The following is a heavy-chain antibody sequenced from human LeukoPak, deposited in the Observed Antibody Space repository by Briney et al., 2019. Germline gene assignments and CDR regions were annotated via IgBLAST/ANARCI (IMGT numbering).Heavy chain of an antibody. CDR2: INPNSGGT. Sequence: VASVKVSCKASGYTFTGYYMHWVRQAPGQGLEWMGWINPNSGGTNYAQKFQGRVTMTRDTSISTAYMELSRLRSDDTAVYYCARGNDHYSGSGMDVWGQGTTVTVSS. CDR3: ARGNDHYSGSGMDV. J-gene: IGHJ6*02. CDR1: GYTFTGYY. V-gene: IGHV1-2*02. D-gene: IGHD5-12*01.